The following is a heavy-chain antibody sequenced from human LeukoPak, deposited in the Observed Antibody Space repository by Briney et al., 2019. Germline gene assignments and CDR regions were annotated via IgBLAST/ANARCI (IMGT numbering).Heavy chain of an antibody. V-gene: IGHV5-51*01. D-gene: IGHD2-2*01. Sequence: AESLKISCKGSGYSFTNYWIGWARQMPGKGVEWMEIIYPGDSDTSYSPSFQGQVTISADKSITTAYLQWSSLKDSDTAMYDGARLREKYSSSSPKLWYLDFWGQGTMVTVSS. CDR3: ARLREKYSSSSPKLWYLDF. CDR1: GYSFTNYW. J-gene: IGHJ4*02. CDR2: IYPGDSDT.